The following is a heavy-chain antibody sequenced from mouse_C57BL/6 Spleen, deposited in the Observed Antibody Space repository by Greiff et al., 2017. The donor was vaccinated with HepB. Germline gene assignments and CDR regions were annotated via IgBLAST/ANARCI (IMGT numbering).Heavy chain of an antibody. CDR1: GYSITSYY. D-gene: IGHD2-2*01. V-gene: IGHV3-8*01. CDR3: ARYGYDYAMDY. CDR2: ISYSGST. Sequence: EVKLMESGPGLAKPSQSLSLTCSVSGYSITSYYWNWIRKIPGNKLEYMGYISYSGSTYYNPSLKSRISITRDTSKNQYYLQLNSVTTEDTATYYCARYGYDYAMDYWGQGTSVTVSS. J-gene: IGHJ4*01.